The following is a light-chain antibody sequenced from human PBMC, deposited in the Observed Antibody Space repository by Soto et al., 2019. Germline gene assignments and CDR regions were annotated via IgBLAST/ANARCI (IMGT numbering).Light chain of an antibody. J-gene: IGLJ3*02. CDR3: QSYDSSLGGVV. CDR2: NNN. CDR1: SSNVGAGYD. Sequence: QSVLTQPPSVSEAPGERVAISCTGSSSNVGAGYDVHWYQQLPGTAPKLLIYNNNNRPSGVPDRFSGSRSGTSASLAITGLQADDEADYHCQSYDSSLGGVVFGGGTQLTVL. V-gene: IGLV1-40*01.